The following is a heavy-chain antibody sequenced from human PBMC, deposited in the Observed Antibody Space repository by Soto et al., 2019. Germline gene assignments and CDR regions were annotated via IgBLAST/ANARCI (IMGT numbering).Heavy chain of an antibody. CDR1: GGTFSSYA. Sequence: QVQLVQSGAEVTKPGSSVKVSCKASGGTFSSYAISWVRQAPGQGLEWMGGIIPIFGTANYAQKFQGRVTITADESTSTAYMELSSLRSEDTAVYYCARGGAPYYYDSSGYYYDYWGQGTLVTVSS. CDR2: IIPIFGTA. D-gene: IGHD3-22*01. CDR3: ARGGAPYYYDSSGYYYDY. V-gene: IGHV1-69*01. J-gene: IGHJ4*02.